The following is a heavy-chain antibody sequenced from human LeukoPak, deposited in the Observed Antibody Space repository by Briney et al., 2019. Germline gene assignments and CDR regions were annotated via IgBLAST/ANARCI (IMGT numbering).Heavy chain of an antibody. Sequence: GGSLRLSCAASGFIFSDYAMHWVRQAPGKGLVWVSRIISDGSTTDYADSVKGRFTISRDNAKNSLYLQMNSLRAEDTAVYYCARGRDSSSWDPHFDYWGQGTLVTVSS. J-gene: IGHJ4*02. CDR1: GFIFSDYA. CDR3: ARGRDSSSWDPHFDY. D-gene: IGHD6-13*01. CDR2: IISDGSTT. V-gene: IGHV3-74*01.